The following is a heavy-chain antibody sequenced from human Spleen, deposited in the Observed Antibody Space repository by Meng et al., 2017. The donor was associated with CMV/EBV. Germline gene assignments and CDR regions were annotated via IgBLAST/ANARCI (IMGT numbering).Heavy chain of an antibody. CDR1: GFTFSSYN. D-gene: IGHD6-19*01. V-gene: IGHV3-21*01. CDR3: AREDSIGWYSLVPGNPFYYYYGMDV. CDR2: ITGSDNFI. J-gene: IGHJ6*02. Sequence: GESLKISCAASGFTFSSYNMNWVRQAPGKGLEWISSITGSDNFIYYADSVAGRFTISRDNAKNSLYLQTNSLRAEDTAVYYCAREDSIGWYSLVPGNPFYYYYGMDVWGQGTTVTVSS.